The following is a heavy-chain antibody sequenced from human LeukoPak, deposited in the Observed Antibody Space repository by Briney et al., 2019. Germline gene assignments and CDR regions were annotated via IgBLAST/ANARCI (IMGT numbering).Heavy chain of an antibody. J-gene: IGHJ4*02. V-gene: IGHV3-23*01. D-gene: IGHD1-26*01. Sequence: GSLRLSCAASGFTFSAYAMSWVRQAPGEGLEWVSAISDSGSSTYYADSVKGRFTISRDNSKNTLYLQMNSLKAEDTAVYYCAKKAVGTSTGGPFDYWGQGTLVIVSS. CDR1: GFTFSAYA. CDR3: AKKAVGTSTGGPFDY. CDR2: ISDSGSST.